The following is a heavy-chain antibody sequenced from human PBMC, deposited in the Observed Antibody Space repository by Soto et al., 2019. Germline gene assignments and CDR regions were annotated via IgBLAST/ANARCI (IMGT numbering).Heavy chain of an antibody. J-gene: IGHJ6*02. Sequence: SETLSLTCTVSGGSISSYYWSWIRQAAGKGLEWIGHLYTSGSTNYNPSLKSRVSMSVDTSKNRFSLKLTSVTAADTAVYYCARSAVTTQYYYYGMDVWGQGTTVTVSS. CDR2: LYTSGST. CDR3: ARSAVTTQYYYYGMDV. CDR1: GGSISSYY. D-gene: IGHD4-17*01. V-gene: IGHV4-4*07.